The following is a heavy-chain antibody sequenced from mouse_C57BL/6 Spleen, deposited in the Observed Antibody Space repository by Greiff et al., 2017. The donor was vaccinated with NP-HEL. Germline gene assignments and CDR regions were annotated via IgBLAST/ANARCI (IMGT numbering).Heavy chain of an antibody. CDR2: ISYDGSN. Sequence: VQLKQSGPGLVKPSQSLSLTCSVTGYSITSGYYWNWIRQFPGNKLEWMGYISYDGSNNYNPSLKNRISITRDTSKNQFFLKLNSVTTEDTATYYCARDDYYGSSFAYWGQGTLVTVSA. CDR1: GYSITSGYY. J-gene: IGHJ3*01. V-gene: IGHV3-6*01. D-gene: IGHD1-1*01. CDR3: ARDDYYGSSFAY.